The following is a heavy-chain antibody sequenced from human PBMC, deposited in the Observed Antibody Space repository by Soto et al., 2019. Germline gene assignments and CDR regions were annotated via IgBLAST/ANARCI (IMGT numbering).Heavy chain of an antibody. J-gene: IGHJ4*02. D-gene: IGHD6-19*01. CDR1: GFNFSSYV. V-gene: IGHV3-33*01. Sequence: QVQLVESGGGVVQPGRSLRLSCAASGFNFSSYVMHWVRQAPGKGLEWVAVIWYDGGNKYYADSVKGRFTISRDNSKNTLYLQMNRLRAEDTAVYYCARDGQWLPRDGLRSSYYFDYGGQGTLVTVSS. CDR2: IWYDGGNK. CDR3: ARDGQWLPRDGLRSSYYFDY.